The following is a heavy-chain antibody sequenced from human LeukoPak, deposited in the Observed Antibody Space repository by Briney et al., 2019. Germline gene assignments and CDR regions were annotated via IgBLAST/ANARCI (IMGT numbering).Heavy chain of an antibody. CDR3: ARERTPYYYMDV. Sequence: ASVKVSSKASGYTFTSYDINWVRQATGQGLEWMGWMNPNSGNTGYAQKFQGRVTMTRNTSISTAYMELSSLRSEDTAVYYCARERTPYYYMDVWGKGTTVTVSS. V-gene: IGHV1-8*01. CDR2: MNPNSGNT. D-gene: IGHD2-2*01. J-gene: IGHJ6*03. CDR1: GYTFTSYD.